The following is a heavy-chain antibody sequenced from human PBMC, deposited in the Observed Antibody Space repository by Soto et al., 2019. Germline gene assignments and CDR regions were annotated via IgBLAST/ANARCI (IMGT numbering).Heavy chain of an antibody. V-gene: IGHV1-69*13. Sequence: SVKVSCKASVGTLSSYVISWVRQAPGQGLEWMGGIIPIFGTTTYGEKFQGRVTITADESTSTTYMELSSLKSEDTAVYYCARDPRQDCSGETCYYSWGQGTLVTVSS. CDR2: IIPIFGTT. CDR3: ARDPRQDCSGETCYYS. CDR1: VGTLSSYV. J-gene: IGHJ4*02. D-gene: IGHD2-15*01.